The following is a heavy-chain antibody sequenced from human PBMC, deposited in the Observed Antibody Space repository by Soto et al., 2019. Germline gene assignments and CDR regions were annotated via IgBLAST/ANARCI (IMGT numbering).Heavy chain of an antibody. D-gene: IGHD2-15*01. CDR1: GGSISSGNYY. CDR2: IYYSGST. V-gene: IGHV4-30-4*01. J-gene: IGHJ3*02. CDR3: DGYWSGGSCYSGGAYDI. Sequence: QVQLQESGPGLVKPSQTLSLTCTVSGGSISSGNYYWSWIRQPPGKGLEWIGYIYYSGSTYYNPCLRSRVTISGDRSKNQFSLKLSSVTAADTAVYYCDGYWSGGSCYSGGAYDIWGRGTMGTVSS.